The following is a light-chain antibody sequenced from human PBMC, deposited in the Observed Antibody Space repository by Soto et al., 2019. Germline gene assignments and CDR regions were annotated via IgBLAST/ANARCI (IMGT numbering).Light chain of an antibody. CDR2: GAS. V-gene: IGKV3-20*01. J-gene: IGKJ2*01. CDR3: QQYGSSPYT. CDR1: QSVSSSY. Sequence: EIVLTQSPGTLSLSPGERATLSCRASQSVSSSYLAWYQQKPGQAPRLLIYGASSRATGIPDRFSGSGSGTDLTLTISRLEPEDFAVYYCQQYGSSPYTFGQGTK.